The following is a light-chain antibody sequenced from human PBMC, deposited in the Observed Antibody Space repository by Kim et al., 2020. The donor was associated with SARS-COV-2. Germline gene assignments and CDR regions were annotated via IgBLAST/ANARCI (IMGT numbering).Light chain of an antibody. J-gene: IGLJ3*02. CDR1: SSNIETNT. CDR3: AAWDDSLSGPV. V-gene: IGLV1-44*01. Sequence: QSVLTQPPSVSGTPGQRVTISCAGSSSNIETNTVNWYQQLPGTAPKLLIFSNNQRPSGVPDRFSGSKSGTSASLAISGLQSEDEADYYCAAWDDSLSGPVFGGGTKVTVL. CDR2: SNN.